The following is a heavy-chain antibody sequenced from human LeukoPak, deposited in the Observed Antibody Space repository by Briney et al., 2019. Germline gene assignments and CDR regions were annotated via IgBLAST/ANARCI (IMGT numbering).Heavy chain of an antibody. V-gene: IGHV3-66*04. CDR2: IYIGGST. J-gene: IGHJ4*02. CDR3: ASHGSGSLFFDY. CDR1: VFTVSTNY. D-gene: IGHD3-10*01. Sequence: PVGSLRLSCASSVFTVSTNYMTGVRQAPGKGLECVSVIYIGGSTYYADSVKGRFTISRDNSKNTLYLQMNSLRAEDTAVYYCASHGSGSLFFDYWGQGTLVTVSS.